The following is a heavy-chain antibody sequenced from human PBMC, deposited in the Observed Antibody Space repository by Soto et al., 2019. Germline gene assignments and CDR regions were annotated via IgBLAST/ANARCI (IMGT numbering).Heavy chain of an antibody. CDR2: TYYRSKWYN. D-gene: IGHD1-26*01. CDR3: ARDLVGATGGYYYYYGMDV. CDR1: GDSVSSNSAA. Sequence: SQTLSLTCAISGDSVSSNSAAWNWIRQSPSRGLEWLGRTYYRSKWYNDYAVSVKSRITINPGTSKNQFSLQLNSVTPEDTAVYYCARDLVGATGGYYYYYGMDVWGQGTTVTVSS. V-gene: IGHV6-1*01. J-gene: IGHJ6*02.